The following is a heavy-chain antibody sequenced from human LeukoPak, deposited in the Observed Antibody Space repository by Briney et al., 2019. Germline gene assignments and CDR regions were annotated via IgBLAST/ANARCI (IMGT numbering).Heavy chain of an antibody. V-gene: IGHV6-1*01. Sequence: SQTLSLTCAISGDSVSSNSAAWNWIRQSPTRGLEWLGRTYYRSKWYNDYAVSVKSRITINPDTSKNQFSLQLNSVTPEDTAVYYCARQFRGSWKGSSSWYPYYFDYWGQGTLVTVSS. J-gene: IGHJ4*02. CDR2: TYYRSKWYN. D-gene: IGHD6-13*01. CDR3: ARQFRGSWKGSSSWYPYYFDY. CDR1: GDSVSSNSAA.